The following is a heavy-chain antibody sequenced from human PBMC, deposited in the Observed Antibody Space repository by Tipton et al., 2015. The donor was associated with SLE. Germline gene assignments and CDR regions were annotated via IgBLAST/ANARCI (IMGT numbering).Heavy chain of an antibody. Sequence: TLFLTCSVSGGSVSSGFYYWSWIRQPAGKGLEWIGHINTSGTTNYNPSLKSRVTISLDTSRNHFSLRLSSVTAADTAVYYCARSHSSGRDYYYYMDVWGNGTTVTAS. D-gene: IGHD6-19*01. CDR2: INTSGTT. CDR3: ARSHSSGRDYYYYMDV. CDR1: GGSVSSGFYY. J-gene: IGHJ6*03. V-gene: IGHV4-61*09.